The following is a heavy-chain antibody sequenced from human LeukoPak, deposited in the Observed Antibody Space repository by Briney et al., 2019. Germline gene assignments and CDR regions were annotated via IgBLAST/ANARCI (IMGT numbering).Heavy chain of an antibody. CDR2: ISTSGSTI. CDR1: GFIFSDYY. Sequence: GGSLRLSCAASGFIFSDYYMSWIRQAPERGLEWVSYISTSGSTIYYADSVKGRFTISRDNAKNSLYLQMNSLRVEDTAVYYCARLNWEPTDWFDPWGQGTLVTVSS. D-gene: IGHD1-26*01. J-gene: IGHJ5*02. V-gene: IGHV3-11*01. CDR3: ARLNWEPTDWFDP.